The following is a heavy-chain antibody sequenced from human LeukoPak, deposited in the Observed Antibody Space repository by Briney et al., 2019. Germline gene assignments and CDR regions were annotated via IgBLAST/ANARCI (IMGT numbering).Heavy chain of an antibody. CDR3: ARDWPTGDYYDSSGYLNWFDP. J-gene: IGHJ5*02. CDR1: GGTFSSYA. CDR2: IIPILGIA. V-gene: IGHV1-69*04. Sequence: ASVKVSCKASGGTFSSYAISWVRQAPGQGLEWMGRIIPILGIANYAQKFQGRVTITADKSTSTAYMELSSLRSEDTAVYYCARDWPTGDYYDSSGYLNWFDPWGQGTLVTVSS. D-gene: IGHD3-22*01.